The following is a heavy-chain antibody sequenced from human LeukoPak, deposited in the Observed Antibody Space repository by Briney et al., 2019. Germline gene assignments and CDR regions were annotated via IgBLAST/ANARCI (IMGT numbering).Heavy chain of an antibody. V-gene: IGHV5-51*01. CDR3: ARLPYSSSWVVTQDYDY. Sequence: HGESLKISCKGSGYSFTSYWIGWVRQMPGKGLEWMGIIYPGDSDTRYSPSFQGQVTISADKSISTAYLQWSSLKASDTAMYYCARLPYSSSWVVTQDYDYWGQGTLVTVSS. CDR1: GYSFTSYW. D-gene: IGHD6-13*01. J-gene: IGHJ4*02. CDR2: IYPGDSDT.